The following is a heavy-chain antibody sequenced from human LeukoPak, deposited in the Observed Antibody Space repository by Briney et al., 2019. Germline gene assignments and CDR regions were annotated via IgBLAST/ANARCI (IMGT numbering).Heavy chain of an antibody. Sequence: SQTLSLTCAVSGGSISSGGYSWNWIRQPPGKGLEWIGYIYYSGSTYYNPSLKSRVTISVDKSKNQFSLTLTSVTAADTAVYYCARDPEILDAFDIWGQGAMVTVSS. D-gene: IGHD2-15*01. V-gene: IGHV4-30-4*07. CDR3: ARDPEILDAFDI. J-gene: IGHJ3*02. CDR2: IYYSGST. CDR1: GGSISSGGYS.